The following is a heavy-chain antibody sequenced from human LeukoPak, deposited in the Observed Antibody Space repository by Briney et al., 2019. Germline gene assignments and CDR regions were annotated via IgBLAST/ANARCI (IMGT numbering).Heavy chain of an antibody. CDR2: IRYDGSNK. V-gene: IGHV3-30*02. CDR3: ALGKNFGFHYFDF. Sequence: QSGGSLRLSCAASGFTFSSYGMHWVRQAPGKGLEWVAFIRYDGSNKYYADSVKGRFTISRDNSKNTLYLQMNSLRAEDTAVYYCALGKNFGFHYFDFWGQGALVTVSS. D-gene: IGHD3-3*01. CDR1: GFTFSSYG. J-gene: IGHJ4*02.